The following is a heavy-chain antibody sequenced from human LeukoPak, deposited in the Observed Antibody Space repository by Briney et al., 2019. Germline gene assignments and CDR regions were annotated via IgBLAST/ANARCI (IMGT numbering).Heavy chain of an antibody. Sequence: TLSLTCTVSGGXVSSXSYYXSXIRQPPGKGLEWIGEINHSGSTNYNPSLKSRVTISVDTSKNQFSLKLSSVTAADTAVYYCAREWIFGHAFDIWGQGTMVTVSS. CDR2: INHSGST. CDR1: GGXVSSXSYY. D-gene: IGHD3/OR15-3a*01. CDR3: AREWIFGHAFDI. V-gene: IGHV4-61*01. J-gene: IGHJ3*02.